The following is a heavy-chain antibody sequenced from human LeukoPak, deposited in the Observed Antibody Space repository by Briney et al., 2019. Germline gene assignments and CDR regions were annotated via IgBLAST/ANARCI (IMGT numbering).Heavy chain of an antibody. J-gene: IGHJ4*02. V-gene: IGHV4-34*01. CDR2: INHSGPT. CDR1: GGSFSDYN. CDR3: ARVPARRVVTTPSYFDS. D-gene: IGHD2-21*02. Sequence: SETLSLTCAVYGGSFSDYNWTWVRQPPGKGLEWIGEINHSGPTNYNPSLKSRVTISVDTSKNHFSLRLTSATAADTAVYYCARVPARRVVTTPSYFDSWGQGTLVTVSS.